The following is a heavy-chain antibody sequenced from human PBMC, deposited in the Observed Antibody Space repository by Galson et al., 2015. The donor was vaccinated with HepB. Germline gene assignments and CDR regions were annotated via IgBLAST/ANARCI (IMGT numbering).Heavy chain of an antibody. CDR3: STGKPPITLALTTGDFDS. D-gene: IGHD3-22*01. Sequence: SLRLSCAASGFIFSNYGMHWVRQAPGKGLEWVALITYDGSDKYYADSVKGRFTVSRDNSKNTLHLEMNSLRTEDSAVYYCSTGKPPITLALTTGDFDSWGRGSLVTVSS. V-gene: IGHV3-30*03. CDR2: ITYDGSDK. CDR1: GFIFSNYG. J-gene: IGHJ4*02.